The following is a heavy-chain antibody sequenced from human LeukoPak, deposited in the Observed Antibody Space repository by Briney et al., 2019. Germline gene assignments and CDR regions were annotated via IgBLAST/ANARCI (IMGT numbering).Heavy chain of an antibody. D-gene: IGHD6-19*01. J-gene: IGHJ6*02. V-gene: IGHV3-23*01. Sequence: GGSLRLSCAASGFTFSSYAMSWVRQAPGKGLEWVSAISGSGGSTYYADSVKGRFTISRDNSKNTLYLQMNSQRAEDTAVYYCAKSSVAGTYYYYGMDVWGQGTTVTVSS. CDR3: AKSSVAGTYYYYGMDV. CDR1: GFTFSSYA. CDR2: ISGSGGST.